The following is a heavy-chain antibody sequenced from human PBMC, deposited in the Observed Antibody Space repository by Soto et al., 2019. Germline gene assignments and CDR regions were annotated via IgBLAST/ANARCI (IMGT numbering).Heavy chain of an antibody. CDR2: INHSGST. Sequence: PSETLSLTCAVYGGSFSGYYWSWIRQPPGKGLEWIGEINHSGSTTYNPSLKSRVTISVDKSKNQFSLTLISVTAADTAMYYCAGDPVAASGTAFDIWRQGTMVTVPS. CDR1: GGSFSGYY. V-gene: IGHV4-34*01. J-gene: IGHJ3*02. CDR3: AGDPVAASGTAFDI. D-gene: IGHD6-13*01.